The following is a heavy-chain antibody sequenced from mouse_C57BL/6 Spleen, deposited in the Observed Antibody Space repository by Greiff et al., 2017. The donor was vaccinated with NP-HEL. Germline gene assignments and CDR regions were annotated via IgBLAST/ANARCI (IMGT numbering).Heavy chain of an antibody. CDR2: IYPRDGST. Sequence: VQLQQSDAELVKPGASVKISCKVSGYTFTDHTIHWMKQRPEQGLEWIGYIYPRDGSTKYNEKFKGKATLPADKSSSPAYMQLNSLTSEDSAVYCCARENYDYDWFAYWGQGTLVTVSA. V-gene: IGHV1-78*01. D-gene: IGHD2-4*01. J-gene: IGHJ3*01. CDR1: GYTFTDHT. CDR3: ARENYDYDWFAY.